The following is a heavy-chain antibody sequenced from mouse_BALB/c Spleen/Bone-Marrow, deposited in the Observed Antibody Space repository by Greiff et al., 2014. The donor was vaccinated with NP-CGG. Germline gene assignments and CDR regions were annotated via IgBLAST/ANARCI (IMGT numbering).Heavy chain of an antibody. Sequence: QVQLQQSGAELVKPGASVKLSCKASGYTFTSYYMYWVKQRPGQGLEWIGEINPSNGGTNFNEKFKSEATLTVDKSSSTAYMQLSSLTSEDSAVYYCTREGDSPFAYWGQRTLVTVSA. J-gene: IGHJ3*01. CDR2: INPSNGGT. CDR1: GYTFTSYY. CDR3: TREGDSPFAY. V-gene: IGHV1S81*02. D-gene: IGHD2-13*01.